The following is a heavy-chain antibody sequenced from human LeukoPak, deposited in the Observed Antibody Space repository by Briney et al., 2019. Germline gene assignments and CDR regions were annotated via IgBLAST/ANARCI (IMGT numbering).Heavy chain of an antibody. Sequence: GGSLRLSCAASGFIFSNYAMTWVRQAPGKGLQWVSTITSGGNTYYADSVKGRFTISRDNSKNTLYLQMNSLRAEDTAVYYCGKYCSGGICYSGLYWGQGTLVTVSS. CDR2: ITSGGNT. V-gene: IGHV3-23*01. J-gene: IGHJ4*02. CDR1: GFIFSNYA. CDR3: GKYCSGGICYSGLY. D-gene: IGHD2-15*01.